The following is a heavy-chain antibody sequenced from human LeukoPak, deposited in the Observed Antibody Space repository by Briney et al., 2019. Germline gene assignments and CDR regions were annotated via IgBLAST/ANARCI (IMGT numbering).Heavy chain of an antibody. J-gene: IGHJ4*02. Sequence: GGSLRLSCAASGFTFSSYAMHWVRQAQGKGLEWVAVISYDGSNKYYADSVKGRFTISRDNSKNTLYLQMNSLRAEDTAVYYCARDRSYYDGYYFDYWGQGTLVTVSS. CDR1: GFTFSSYA. V-gene: IGHV3-30-3*01. CDR2: ISYDGSNK. CDR3: ARDRSYYDGYYFDY. D-gene: IGHD3-22*01.